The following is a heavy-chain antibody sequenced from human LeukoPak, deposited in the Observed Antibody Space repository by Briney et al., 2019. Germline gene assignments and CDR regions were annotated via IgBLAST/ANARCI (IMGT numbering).Heavy chain of an antibody. Sequence: GGSLRLSCAASGFTFSSYGMHWVRQAPGKGLEWVAVISYDGSNKYYADSVKGRFTISRDNSKNTLYLQINSLRAEDTAVYYCAKGEESSSSSWYFGPAAPERGMDVWGQGTTVTVSS. CDR2: ISYDGSNK. D-gene: IGHD6-13*01. V-gene: IGHV3-30*18. J-gene: IGHJ6*02. CDR1: GFTFSSYG. CDR3: AKGEESSSSSWYFGPAAPERGMDV.